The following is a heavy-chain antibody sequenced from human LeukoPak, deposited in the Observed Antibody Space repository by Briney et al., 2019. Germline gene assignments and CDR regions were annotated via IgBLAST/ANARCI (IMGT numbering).Heavy chain of an antibody. D-gene: IGHD6-19*01. Sequence: SVKVSCKASGGTFSIYAISWVRQAPGQGLEWMGGIIPIFGTANYAQKFQGRVTITADKSTSTAYMELSSLRSEDTAVYYCARGSSSGSKYFQHWGQGTLVTVSS. V-gene: IGHV1-69*06. J-gene: IGHJ1*01. CDR1: GGTFSIYA. CDR3: ARGSSSGSKYFQH. CDR2: IIPIFGTA.